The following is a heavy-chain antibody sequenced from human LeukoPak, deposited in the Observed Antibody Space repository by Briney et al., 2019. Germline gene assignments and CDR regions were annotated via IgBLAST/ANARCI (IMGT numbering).Heavy chain of an antibody. CDR1: GGSISSGSYY. Sequence: SETLSLTCTVSGGSISSGSYYWGWIRQPPGKGLEWIGSIYYSGSTYYNPSLKSRVTISVDTSKNQFSLKLSSVTAADTAVYYCARQNYYDSSGYYYKGVYFDYWGQGTLVTVSS. CDR2: IYYSGST. V-gene: IGHV4-39*01. D-gene: IGHD3-22*01. CDR3: ARQNYYDSSGYYYKGVYFDY. J-gene: IGHJ4*02.